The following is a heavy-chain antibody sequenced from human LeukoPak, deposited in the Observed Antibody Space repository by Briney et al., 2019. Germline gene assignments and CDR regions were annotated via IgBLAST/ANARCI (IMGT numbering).Heavy chain of an antibody. J-gene: IGHJ4*02. Sequence: PGGSLRLSCAASGFTVSSNYMSWVRQAPGKVLEWVSVIYSGGSTYYADSVKGRFTISRDTSKNTLYLQMNSLRAEDTAIYYCAKDHEVVPAATFDYWGQGTLVTVSS. CDR3: AKDHEVVPAATFDY. V-gene: IGHV3-66*01. CDR1: GFTVSSNY. CDR2: IYSGGST. D-gene: IGHD2-2*01.